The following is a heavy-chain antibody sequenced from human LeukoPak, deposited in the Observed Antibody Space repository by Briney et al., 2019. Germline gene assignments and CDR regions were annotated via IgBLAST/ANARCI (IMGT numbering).Heavy chain of an antibody. CDR3: ARPAYCGGNCYYFPDY. V-gene: IGHV3-7*01. CDR1: GFNFNNYW. Sequence: QPGGSLRLSCAASGFNFNNYWMSWVRQAPGKGLEWVANIKKDESEKDYVDSVKGRFTISRDNAKNSLYLQMNCLRAEDTAVYYCARPAYCGGNCYYFPDYWGQGTLVTVSS. J-gene: IGHJ4*02. D-gene: IGHD2-21*02. CDR2: IKKDESEK.